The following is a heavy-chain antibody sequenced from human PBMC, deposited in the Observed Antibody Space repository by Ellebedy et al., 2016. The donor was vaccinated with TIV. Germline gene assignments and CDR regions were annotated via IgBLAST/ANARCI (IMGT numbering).Heavy chain of an antibody. Sequence: ASVKVSXXASGYTFTNYAMHWVRQAPGQGLEWMGWINTGDGNTKYSQKFQGRVTVTRDTSATTVYMELSSLRSEDTAVYYCAKDMHYDSSSYHGYYFDFWGQGTLVTVSS. V-gene: IGHV1-3*04. D-gene: IGHD3-22*01. J-gene: IGHJ4*02. CDR1: GYTFTNYA. CDR3: AKDMHYDSSSYHGYYFDF. CDR2: INTGDGNT.